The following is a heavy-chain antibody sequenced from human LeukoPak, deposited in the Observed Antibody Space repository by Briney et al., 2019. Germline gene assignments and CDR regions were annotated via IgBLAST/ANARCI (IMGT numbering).Heavy chain of an antibody. D-gene: IGHD5-18*01. V-gene: IGHV1-69*06. Sequence: SVKVSCTASGYSFSDFYIHWLRQAPGQGLEWMGGIIPIFGTANYAQKFQGRVTITADKSTSTAYMELSSLRSEDTAVYYCARGINSYGSNVDYWGQGTLVTVSS. CDR3: ARGINSYGSNVDY. CDR2: IIPIFGTA. J-gene: IGHJ4*02. CDR1: GYSFSDFY.